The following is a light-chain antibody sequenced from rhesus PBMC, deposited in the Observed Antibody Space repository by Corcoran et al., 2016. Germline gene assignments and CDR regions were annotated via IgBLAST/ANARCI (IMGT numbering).Light chain of an antibody. J-gene: IGKJ4*01. CDR2: GAS. V-gene: IGKV3-42*03. Sequence: EIVLTQSPATLSLSPGDRATLSCRASQSVSRSLAWYQQKPGQAPSLLIPGASTRATGIPGRFSGRGSGTDFSLTIASLEPEDFAVYYCQQYTTWITFGGGTKVEIK. CDR3: QQYTTWIT. CDR1: QSVSRS.